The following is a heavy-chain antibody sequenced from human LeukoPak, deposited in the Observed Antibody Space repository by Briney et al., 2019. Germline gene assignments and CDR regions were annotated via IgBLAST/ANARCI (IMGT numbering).Heavy chain of an antibody. CDR1: GFTFSSYW. J-gene: IGHJ4*02. CDR3: ARPRYCSSTSCPTYFDY. Sequence: GGSLRLSCAASGFTFSSYWMSWVRQAPGKGLEWVTNIKQDGSEKYYVDSVKGRFTISRDNAKNSLYLQMNSLRAEDTAVYYCARPRYCSSTSCPTYFDYWGQGTLVTVSS. D-gene: IGHD2-2*01. V-gene: IGHV3-7*01. CDR2: IKQDGSEK.